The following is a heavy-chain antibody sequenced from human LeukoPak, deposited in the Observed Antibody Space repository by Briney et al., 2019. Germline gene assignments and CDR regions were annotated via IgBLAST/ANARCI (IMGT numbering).Heavy chain of an antibody. D-gene: IGHD3-10*01. CDR1: GYTFTSYY. CDR2: INAGNGNT. V-gene: IGHV1-3*03. Sequence: ASVEVSCKASGYTFTSYYMHWVRQAPGQRLEWMGWINAGNGNTKYSLEFQGRVTVTRDTSASTSYMELSSLRSEDMAVYYCARAGSMVRGVGIFGFDYWGQGTLVTVSS. J-gene: IGHJ4*02. CDR3: ARAGSMVRGVGIFGFDY.